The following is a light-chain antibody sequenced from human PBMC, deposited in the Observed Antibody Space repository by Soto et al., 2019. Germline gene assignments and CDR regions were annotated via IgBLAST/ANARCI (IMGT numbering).Light chain of an antibody. CDR2: AAS. Sequence: DIQLTQSPSFLSASVGDRVTSTGGASQGINSYLAWYQQKPGKAPKLLIYAASTLQSGVPSRFSGSGSGTEFTLTISSLQPEDFATYYCQQLKSNLITFGQGTRLEIK. V-gene: IGKV1-9*01. J-gene: IGKJ5*01. CDR1: QGINSY. CDR3: QQLKSNLIT.